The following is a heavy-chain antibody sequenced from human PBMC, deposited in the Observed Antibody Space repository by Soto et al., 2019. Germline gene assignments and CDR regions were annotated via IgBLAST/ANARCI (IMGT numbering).Heavy chain of an antibody. CDR2: MNTNSRNT. J-gene: IGHJ6*02. CDR3: ARAYGAASHEDYGMDV. CDR1: GYTFTMYD. D-gene: IGHD3-10*01. V-gene: IGHV1-8*01. Sequence: VKVSCEASGYTFTMYDFNRVRQATGQGLEWMGWMNTNSRNTVYAQKFQGRVTMTTNTSISTAYMDLSSLRSADTPVNNCARAYGAASHEDYGMDVWGQGTGVTVSS.